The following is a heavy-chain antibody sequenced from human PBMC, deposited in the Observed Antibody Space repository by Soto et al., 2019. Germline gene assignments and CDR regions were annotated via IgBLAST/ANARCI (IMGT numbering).Heavy chain of an antibody. CDR2: IGTAGDT. J-gene: IGHJ3*02. Sequence: GGSLRLSCAASGFTFSTYDMYWVRLPSGGGLEWVSTIGTAGDTYYPGPVKGRFTISRQNAKNSVFLQMTSLRVGDTAVYYCARGQVGSSWPAFDIWGQGTLVTVSS. CDR1: GFTFSTYD. D-gene: IGHD6-13*01. CDR3: ARGQVGSSWPAFDI. V-gene: IGHV3-13*01.